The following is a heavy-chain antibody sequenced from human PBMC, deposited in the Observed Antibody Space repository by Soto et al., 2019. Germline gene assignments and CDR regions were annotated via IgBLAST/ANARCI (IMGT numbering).Heavy chain of an antibody. CDR2: IYWDDDK. J-gene: IGHJ4*02. V-gene: IGHV2-5*02. Sequence: QITLKESGPPLVNPTHTLTLTCTFSGFSLSTCGVGVGWIRQPPGKALEWLALIYWDDDKRYSPSLKSRLTITKDTSKNQVVLTMTNMDPVDTATYDCEHRIAAAGYFDYWGQGNLVNVSS. CDR1: GFSLSTCGVG. D-gene: IGHD6-13*01. CDR3: EHRIAAAGYFDY.